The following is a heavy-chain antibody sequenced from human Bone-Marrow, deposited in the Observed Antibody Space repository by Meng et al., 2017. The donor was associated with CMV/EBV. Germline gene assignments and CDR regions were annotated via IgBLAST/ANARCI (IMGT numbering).Heavy chain of an antibody. Sequence: SLKICCAASEFTFDGYAMHWVRQAPGRGLEWVSGISWKSDSRGYADSVKGRFIVSRDNAKNSLFLQMNSLRPEDTALYYCVKDIVYNYWGNYFEYWGKGSLVTVSS. CDR1: EFTFDGYA. J-gene: IGHJ4*02. CDR2: ISWKSDSR. CDR3: VKDIVYNYWGNYFEY. D-gene: IGHD5/OR15-5a*01. V-gene: IGHV3-9*01.